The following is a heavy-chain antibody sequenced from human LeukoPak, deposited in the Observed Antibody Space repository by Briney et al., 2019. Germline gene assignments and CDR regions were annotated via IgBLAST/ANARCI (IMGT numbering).Heavy chain of an antibody. V-gene: IGHV4-34*01. CDR3: ARGLSIGPADY. J-gene: IGHJ4*02. D-gene: IGHD2-21*01. CDR1: GGSFSGYY. CDR2: INHSGGT. Sequence: SETLSLTCAVYGGSFSGYYWSWIRQPPGKGLEWIGEINHSGGTNYNPSLKSRVTISVDTSKNQFSLKLSSVTAADTAVYYCARGLSIGPADYWGQGTLVTVSS.